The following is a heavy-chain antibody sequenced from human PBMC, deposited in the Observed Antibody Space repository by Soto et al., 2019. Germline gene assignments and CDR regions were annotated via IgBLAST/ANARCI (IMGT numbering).Heavy chain of an antibody. V-gene: IGHV4-59*01. CDR3: GSVRPSGYVPS. J-gene: IGHJ5*02. CDR2: VYFSGNT. D-gene: IGHD6-25*01. Sequence: SETLSLTCTVSGGSLSSYYWTWIRQSPGKGLEWIGYVYFSGNTNYNPSLKSRVTISIDTSKNQFSLRLASVTAADTAFYYCGSVRPSGYVPSWGQGTLVTVSS. CDR1: GGSLSSYY.